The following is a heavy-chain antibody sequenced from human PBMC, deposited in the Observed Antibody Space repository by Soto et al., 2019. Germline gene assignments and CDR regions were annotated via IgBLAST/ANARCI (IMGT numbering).Heavy chain of an antibody. Sequence: QVQLVQSGAEVKKPGSSVKVSCKASGGTFSSYTISWVRQAPGQGLEWMGGIIPIFGSANYAQKFQGRVTINADNSTTTAYMEVSSLRSEDTAVYYCARAPVTGNRPYYYYGMDVWGQGTTVTVSS. CDR1: GGTFSSYT. CDR3: ARAPVTGNRPYYYYGMDV. CDR2: IIPIFGSA. D-gene: IGHD3-16*02. J-gene: IGHJ6*02. V-gene: IGHV1-69*06.